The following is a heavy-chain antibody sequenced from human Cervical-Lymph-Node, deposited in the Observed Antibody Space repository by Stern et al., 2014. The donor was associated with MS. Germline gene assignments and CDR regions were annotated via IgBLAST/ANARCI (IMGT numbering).Heavy chain of an antibody. CDR3: ARLVAPAGDAFDI. CDR2: VYPDDSLS. V-gene: IGHV5-51*01. Sequence: MQLVQSGAEVRKPGQSLRISCKGTGYTFSNFWIGWVRQVPGKGLEWMGIVYPDDSLSRYSPALRGQFNIADDQSTSTAYLQWASLKASDTAIYYCARLVAPAGDAFDIWGQGTMVSVSS. CDR1: GYTFSNFW. J-gene: IGHJ3*02. D-gene: IGHD3-16*02.